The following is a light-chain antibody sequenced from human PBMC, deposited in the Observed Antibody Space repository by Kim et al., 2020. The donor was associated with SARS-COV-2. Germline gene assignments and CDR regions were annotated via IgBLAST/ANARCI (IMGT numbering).Light chain of an antibody. CDR1: KLGDEY. Sequence: VSPGQTASHTGSGDKLGDEYACWYQQKTGQSPVLVIYQDSKRPSGIPERFSGSNSGNTATLTISGTQAMDEADYYCQAWDSSTAGVFGTGTKVTVL. CDR3: QAWDSSTAGV. CDR2: QDS. J-gene: IGLJ1*01. V-gene: IGLV3-1*01.